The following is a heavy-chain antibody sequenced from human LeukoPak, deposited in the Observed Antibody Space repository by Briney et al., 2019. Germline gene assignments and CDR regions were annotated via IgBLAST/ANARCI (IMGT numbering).Heavy chain of an antibody. CDR2: IIPMFGTA. J-gene: IGHJ6*03. CDR1: GGTFSSYA. Sequence: SVKVSCKAAGGTFSSYAISWVRQAPGQGLEWMGGIIPMFGTANYTQKFQDRVTITADESTSTAYMELSGLRSEDTAVYYCARDCGGGSCDSYYYYYMDVWGKGTTVTVSS. D-gene: IGHD2-15*01. V-gene: IGHV1-69*01. CDR3: ARDCGGGSCDSYYYYYMDV.